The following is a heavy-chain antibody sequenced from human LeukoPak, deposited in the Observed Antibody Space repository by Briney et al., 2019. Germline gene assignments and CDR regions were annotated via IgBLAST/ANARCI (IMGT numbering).Heavy chain of an antibody. J-gene: IGHJ6*03. CDR3: ARAHSPYYYYYMDV. V-gene: IGHV4-38-2*02. D-gene: IGHD4-11*01. CDR1: GYSISSGYY. Sequence: TSETLSLTCTVSGYSISSGYYWGWIRQPPGKGLEWIVSIYHSGSTYYNPSLKSRVTISVDTSKNQFSLKLSSVTAADTAVYYCARAHSPYYYYYMDVWGKGTTVTVSS. CDR2: IYHSGST.